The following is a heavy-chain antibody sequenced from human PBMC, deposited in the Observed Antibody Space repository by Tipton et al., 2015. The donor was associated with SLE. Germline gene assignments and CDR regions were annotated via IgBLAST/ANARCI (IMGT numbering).Heavy chain of an antibody. CDR2: SFHSGST. CDR1: GDSISDYY. V-gene: IGHV4-59*01. D-gene: IGHD6-19*01. J-gene: IGHJ4*02. Sequence: TLSLTCSVSGDSISDYYWNWIRQPPGQGLEWIGFSFHSGSTNYNPPLKSRVTISLDTSKTQFSLNLRSVTAADTAIYYCARGGYSSGWYGDYFVYCGQGTLVTVSS. CDR3: ARGGYSSGWYGDYFVY.